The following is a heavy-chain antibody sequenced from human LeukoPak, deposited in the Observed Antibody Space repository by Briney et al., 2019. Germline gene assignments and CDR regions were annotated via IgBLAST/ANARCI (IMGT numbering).Heavy chain of an antibody. CDR1: GVSISSSSYY. Sequence: SETLSLTCTVSGVSISSSSYYWGWIRQPPGKGLEWIGSIYYSGSTYYNPSLKSRVTISVDTSKNQFSLKLSSVTAADTAVYYCASARDFGWEGIWNWGQGTLVTVSS. D-gene: IGHD6-19*01. J-gene: IGHJ4*02. V-gene: IGHV4-39*07. CDR2: IYYSGST. CDR3: ASARDFGWEGIWN.